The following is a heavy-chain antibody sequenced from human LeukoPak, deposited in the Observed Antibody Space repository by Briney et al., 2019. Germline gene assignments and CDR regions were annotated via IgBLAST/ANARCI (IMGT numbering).Heavy chain of an antibody. V-gene: IGHV3-23*01. CDR1: GFTFSNYA. CDR2: ISGSGGST. D-gene: IGHD3-10*01. CDR3: AKDAASGSYYRGPYFDC. Sequence: PGGSLRLSCAASGFTFSNYAMSWVRQAPGKGLGWVSAISGSGGSTYYADSVKGRFTISRDNSKNTLYLQMNSLRAGDTAVYYCAKDAASGSYYRGPYFDCWGQGTLVTVSS. J-gene: IGHJ4*02.